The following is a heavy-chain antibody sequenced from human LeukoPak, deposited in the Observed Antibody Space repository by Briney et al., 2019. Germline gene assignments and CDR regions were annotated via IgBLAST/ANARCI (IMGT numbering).Heavy chain of an antibody. V-gene: IGHV4-34*01. J-gene: IGHJ6*03. CDR2: INHSGST. D-gene: IGHD3-10*01. CDR1: GGSFSGYY. Sequence: SETLSLTCAVYGGSFSGYYWSWIRQPPGKGLEWIGEINHSGSTNYNPSLKSRVTISVDTSKNQFSLKLSSVTAADTAVYYCARHALSGSYYNPWYYMDVWGKGTTVTISS. CDR3: ARHALSGSYYNPWYYMDV.